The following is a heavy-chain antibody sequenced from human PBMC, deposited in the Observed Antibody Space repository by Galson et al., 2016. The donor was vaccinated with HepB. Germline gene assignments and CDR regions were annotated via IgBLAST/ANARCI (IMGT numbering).Heavy chain of an antibody. Sequence: SVKVSCKASGGTLNNYAINWVRQAPGQGLEWMGLILPIYGIANSAQKYQDRVTITADGSSGTVYMELRSLTSEDTAVYYCAKGSPWFGEPNFWFDPWGQGTLVTVSS. V-gene: IGHV1-69*13. D-gene: IGHD3-10*01. CDR2: ILPIYGIA. CDR1: GGTLNNYA. J-gene: IGHJ5*02. CDR3: AKGSPWFGEPNFWFDP.